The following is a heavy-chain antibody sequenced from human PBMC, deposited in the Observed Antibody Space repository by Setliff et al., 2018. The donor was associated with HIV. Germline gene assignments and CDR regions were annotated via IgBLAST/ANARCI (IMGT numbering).Heavy chain of an antibody. CDR3: ASRVYYYDESRTLREEGFVP. Sequence: SETLSLTCSVSGYSISSGYYWAWIRQPPGKGLEWIGSVSQSWNTYYNPSLKSRITISIDTSNNQFSLKLTSVTAADTAVYYCASRVYYYDESRTLREEGFVPWGQGTLVTVS. V-gene: IGHV4-38-2*02. CDR2: VSQSWNT. CDR1: GYSISSGYY. D-gene: IGHD3-22*01. J-gene: IGHJ5*02.